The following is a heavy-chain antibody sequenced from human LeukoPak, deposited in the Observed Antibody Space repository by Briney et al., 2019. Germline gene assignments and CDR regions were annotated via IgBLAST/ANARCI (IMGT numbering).Heavy chain of an antibody. CDR3: AKDPVLNYGRDWFDP. Sequence: PGGSLRLSCAASGFTFSSYAMSWVRQAPGKGLEWVSAISGSGGSTYYADSVKGRFTISRDNSKNTLYLQMNSLRAEDTAVYYCAKDPVLNYGRDWFDPWGQGTLVTVSS. V-gene: IGHV3-23*01. D-gene: IGHD2-8*02. CDR1: GFTFSSYA. CDR2: ISGSGGST. J-gene: IGHJ5*02.